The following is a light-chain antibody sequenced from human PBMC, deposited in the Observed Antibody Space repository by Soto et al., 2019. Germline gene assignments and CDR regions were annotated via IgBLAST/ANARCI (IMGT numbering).Light chain of an antibody. V-gene: IGKV3-15*01. CDR1: QSVRSN. CDR3: QQDNNWPRT. Sequence: EIVMTQSPAILSVSPGERATLSCRASQSVRSNLAWYQQKPGQAPRLLIYGASTRATGIPARFSGSGSGTEFTLTISSLQSEDFAVYYCQQDNNWPRTFGQGTKLDIK. CDR2: GAS. J-gene: IGKJ2*01.